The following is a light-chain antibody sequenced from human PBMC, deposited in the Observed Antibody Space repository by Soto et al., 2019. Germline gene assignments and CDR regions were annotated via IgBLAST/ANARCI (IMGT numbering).Light chain of an antibody. Sequence: DIQMTQSPSSLSASLGDRVTITCRQSQSITSYFNWYQQKPGKAPKLLIYAASSLQSGVPSRFSGSGSGTEFTLTISSLQPEDFATYYCQQGYTMHHTFGPGTKVEIK. CDR2: AAS. CDR3: QQGYTMHHT. J-gene: IGKJ3*01. V-gene: IGKV1-39*01. CDR1: QSITSY.